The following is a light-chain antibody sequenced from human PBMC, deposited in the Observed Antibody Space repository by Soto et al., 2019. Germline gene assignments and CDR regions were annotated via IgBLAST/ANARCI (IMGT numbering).Light chain of an antibody. CDR1: QSFSNNY. Sequence: DIVVTQSPATLSVSPGESATISCRATQSFSNNYLAWYQQKPGQAPRLLIYGASSRATGIPDRFSGRGSGTDFTLTISRLEPEDFAVYYCQQYGSSPQSTFGQGTRLEI. J-gene: IGKJ5*01. CDR3: QQYGSSPQST. CDR2: GAS. V-gene: IGKV3-20*01.